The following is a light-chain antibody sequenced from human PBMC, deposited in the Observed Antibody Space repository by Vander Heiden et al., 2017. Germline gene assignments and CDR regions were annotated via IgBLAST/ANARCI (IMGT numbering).Light chain of an antibody. J-gene: IGKJ4*01. CDR1: QGIRNE. Sequence: DIQMTQSPSSLSASVGDRVTITCRASQGIRNELGWYQQKPGKAPKRLIYAASSLQSGVPSRFSGSGSGTEFTLKISSLQPEDFATYYCLQHNSYPLTFGGGTKVEIK. CDR2: AAS. V-gene: IGKV1-17*01. CDR3: LQHNSYPLT.